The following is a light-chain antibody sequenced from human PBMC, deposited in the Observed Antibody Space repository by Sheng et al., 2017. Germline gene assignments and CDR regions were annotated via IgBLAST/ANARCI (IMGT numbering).Light chain of an antibody. CDR2: EDN. CDR3: QSYGRTTRRV. J-gene: IGLJ3*02. Sequence: NFMLIQPHSVSESPGKTVTISCTRSSGSIATYYVQWYQQRPGSSPTTVIYEDNQRPSGVPDRFSGSIDTSSNSASLTISGLKTEDEADYYCQSYGRTTRRVFGGGTKLTVL. V-gene: IGLV6-57*01. CDR1: SGSIATYY.